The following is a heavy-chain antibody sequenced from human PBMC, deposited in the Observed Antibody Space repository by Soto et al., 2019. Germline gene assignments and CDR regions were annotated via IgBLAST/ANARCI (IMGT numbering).Heavy chain of an antibody. V-gene: IGHV4-59*12. CDR2: IYYSGST. CDR1: GGSISSYY. Sequence: SETLSLTCTVSGGSISSYYWSWIRQPPGKGLEWIGYIYYSGSTNYNPSLKSRVTISVDTSKNQFSLKLSSVTAADTAVYYCARALLSFQDGYYYYGMDVWGQGTTVTVPS. J-gene: IGHJ6*02. D-gene: IGHD2-15*01. CDR3: ARALLSFQDGYYYYGMDV.